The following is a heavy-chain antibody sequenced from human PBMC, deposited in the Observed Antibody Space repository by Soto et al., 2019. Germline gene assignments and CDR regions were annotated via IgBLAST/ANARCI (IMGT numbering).Heavy chain of an antibody. D-gene: IGHD3-3*01. CDR1: GYTFTSYD. J-gene: IGHJ5*02. CDR3: ARGFGAYDFVSGNWWCDP. V-gene: IGHV1-8*01. Sequence: QVQLVQCGAEVKKPGASVKVSCKASGYTFTSYDINWVRQATGQGLEWMGWMNPSSGNTDYAQKFQGRVTMTRNTSIRKAYMGLSSLGSEDTAVYYCARGFGAYDFVSGNWWCDPWGQGTLVTVSS. CDR2: MNPSSGNT.